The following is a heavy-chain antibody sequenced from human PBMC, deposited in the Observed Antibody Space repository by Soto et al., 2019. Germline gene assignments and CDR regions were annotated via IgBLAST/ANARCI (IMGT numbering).Heavy chain of an antibody. CDR3: ARNTLG. CDR2: IGPDGSQR. Sequence: EVQLVESGGGLVQPGGSLRLSCTASGFTLSNYWMSWARQTPGKGLEWVANIGPDGSQRSYVDSVNGRFTISRDNAKSSLYLQTSSLRAEDTAVYYCARNTLGWGQGTLVTVSS. D-gene: IGHD3-16*01. J-gene: IGHJ4*02. V-gene: IGHV3-7*05. CDR1: GFTLSNYW.